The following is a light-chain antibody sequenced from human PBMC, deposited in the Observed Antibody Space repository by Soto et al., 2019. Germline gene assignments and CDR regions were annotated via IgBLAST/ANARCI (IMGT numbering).Light chain of an antibody. CDR1: CSDIGGYNY. V-gene: IGLV2-8*01. J-gene: IGLJ2*01. CDR3: SSYAGSNNVV. Sequence: QSALTQPPSASGSPGQSVTISCTGTCSDIGGYNYVSWYQQHPGKAPKLMISEVSKRPSGVPDRFSGSKSGNTASLTVSGLQAEDEADYYCSSYAGSNNVVFGGGTKVTVL. CDR2: EVS.